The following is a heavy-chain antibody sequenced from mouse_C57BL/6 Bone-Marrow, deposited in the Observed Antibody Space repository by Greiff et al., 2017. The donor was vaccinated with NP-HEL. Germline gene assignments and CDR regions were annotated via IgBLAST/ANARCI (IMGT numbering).Heavy chain of an antibody. CDR2: ISSGGSYT. Sequence: EVQVVESGGDLVKPGGSLKLSCAASGFTFSSYGMSWVRQTPDKRLEWVATISSGGSYTYYPDSVKGRFTISRDNAKNTLYLQMSSLKSEDTAMYYCARLYDFFDYWGQGTTLTVSS. V-gene: IGHV5-6*01. CDR3: ARLYDFFDY. J-gene: IGHJ2*01. CDR1: GFTFSSYG. D-gene: IGHD2-3*01.